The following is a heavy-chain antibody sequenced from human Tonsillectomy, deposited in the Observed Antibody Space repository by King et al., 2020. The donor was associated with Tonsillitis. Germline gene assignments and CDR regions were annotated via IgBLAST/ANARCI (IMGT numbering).Heavy chain of an antibody. D-gene: IGHD3-3*01. CDR1: GGSISSSSYY. CDR2: IYYSGST. CDR3: ARHKYYDFWSGYYTTCFDY. V-gene: IGHV4-39*01. Sequence: QLQESGPGLVEPSETLSLTCTVSGGSISSSSYYWGWIRQPPGKGLEWIGSIYYSGSTYYNPSLKSRVTISVDTSKNQVSLKLSSVTAADTAVYYCARHKYYDFWSGYYTTCFDYWGQGTLVTVSS. J-gene: IGHJ4*02.